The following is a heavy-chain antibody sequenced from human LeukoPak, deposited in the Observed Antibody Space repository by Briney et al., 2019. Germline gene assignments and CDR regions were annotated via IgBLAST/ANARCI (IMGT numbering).Heavy chain of an antibody. CDR3: ARDLGWFDP. D-gene: IGHD3-10*01. J-gene: IGHJ5*02. CDR2: IIPILGIA. CDR1: GGTFSSYA. Sequence: ASVKVSCKASGGTFSSYAISWVRQAPGQGLEWMGRIIPILGIANYAQKFQGRVTITADKSTSAAYMELSSLRSEDTAVYYCARDLGWFDPWGQGTLVTVSS. V-gene: IGHV1-69*04.